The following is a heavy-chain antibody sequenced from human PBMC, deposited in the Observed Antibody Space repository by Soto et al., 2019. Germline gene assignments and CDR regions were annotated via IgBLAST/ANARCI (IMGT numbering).Heavy chain of an antibody. V-gene: IGHV3-53*04. CDR1: GIPVSSNY. D-gene: IGHD3-10*01. CDR3: ARDGPYYYASRMDV. Sequence: EVQLVESGGGLVQPGGSLRLSCAASGIPVSSNYMTWVRQAPGKGLEWVSVLHSGGDTYYANCVKGRFTISRHDSTNTLFLPMNSLTPEATAVYYCARDGPYYYASRMDVWGQGTTVTLSS. CDR2: LHSGGDT. J-gene: IGHJ6*02.